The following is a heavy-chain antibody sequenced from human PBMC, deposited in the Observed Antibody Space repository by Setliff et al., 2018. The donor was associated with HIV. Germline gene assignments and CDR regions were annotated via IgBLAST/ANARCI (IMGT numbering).Heavy chain of an antibody. D-gene: IGHD3-22*01. V-gene: IGHV4-39*01. CDR3: ARHMLYDSSGYTHAYFDY. J-gene: IGHJ4*02. Sequence: SETLSLTCTVSGGSISGRSYYWGWIRQPPGKGLEWIGSIYYSGSTYYNPSLKSRVTISVDTSKNQFSLKLSSVTAADTAVYYCARHMLYDSSGYTHAYFDYWGQGTLVTVSS. CDR1: GGSISGRSYY. CDR2: IYYSGST.